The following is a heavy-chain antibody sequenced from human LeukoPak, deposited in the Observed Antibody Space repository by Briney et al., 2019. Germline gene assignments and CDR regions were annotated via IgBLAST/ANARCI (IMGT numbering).Heavy chain of an antibody. CDR3: ASLVRLGYYGSGSPYYYGMDV. CDR2: IIPIFGIA. V-gene: IGHV1-69*04. CDR1: GGTFSSYA. J-gene: IGHJ6*02. Sequence: SVKVSCKASGGTFSSYAISWVRQTPGQGLEWMGRIIPIFGIANYAQKFQGRVTITADKSTSTAYMELNSLRSEDTAVYYCASLVRLGYYGSGSPYYYGMDVWGQGTTVTVSS. D-gene: IGHD3-10*01.